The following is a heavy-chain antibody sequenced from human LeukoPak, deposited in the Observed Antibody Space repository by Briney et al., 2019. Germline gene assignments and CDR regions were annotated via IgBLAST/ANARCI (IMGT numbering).Heavy chain of an antibody. CDR3: ATGGLSARKFAY. D-gene: IGHD6-6*01. V-gene: IGHV3-23*01. CDR2: ISTGGDIT. J-gene: IGHJ4*02. Sequence: GGSLRLSCAASGLTFSSHSMSWVRQAPGKGLGWVSVISTGGDITYYADSVKGRFTISRDNSKNTLSLQMNILRVEDTAIYFCATGGLSARKFAYWGQGTPVTVSS. CDR1: GLTFSSHS.